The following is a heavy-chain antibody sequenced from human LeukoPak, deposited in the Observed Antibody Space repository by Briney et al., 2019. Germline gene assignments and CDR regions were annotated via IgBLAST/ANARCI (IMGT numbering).Heavy chain of an antibody. Sequence: ASVKVSCKASGYTFTGYYMHWVRQAPGQGLECMGWINPNSGGTNYAQKFQGRVTMTRDTSISTAYMELSRLRSDDTAVYYCARVFGVYLFFDYWGQGTLVTVSS. CDR3: ARVFGVYLFFDY. D-gene: IGHD3-16*01. V-gene: IGHV1-2*02. CDR2: INPNSGGT. CDR1: GYTFTGYY. J-gene: IGHJ4*02.